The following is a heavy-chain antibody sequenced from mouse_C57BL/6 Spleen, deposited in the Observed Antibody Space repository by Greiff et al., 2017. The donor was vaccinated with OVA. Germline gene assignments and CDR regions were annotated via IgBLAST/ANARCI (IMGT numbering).Heavy chain of an antibody. CDR3: ARDPVPDY. J-gene: IGHJ2*01. D-gene: IGHD5-1*01. CDR1: GYSITSGYY. V-gene: IGHV3-6*01. Sequence: EVQLQESGPGLVKPSQSLSLTCSVTGYSITSGYYWNWIRQFPGNKLEWMGYISYDGSNNYNPSLKNRISITRDTSKNQFFLKLNSVTTEDTATYYCARDPVPDYWGQGTTLTVSS. CDR2: ISYDGSN.